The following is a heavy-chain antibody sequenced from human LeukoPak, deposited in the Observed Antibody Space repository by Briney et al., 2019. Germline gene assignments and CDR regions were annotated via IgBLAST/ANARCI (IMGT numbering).Heavy chain of an antibody. D-gene: IGHD6-19*01. J-gene: IGHJ6*02. V-gene: IGHV6-1*01. CDR1: GDSVSSNSAA. Sequence: SQTLSLTCAISGDSVSSNSAAWNWIRQSPSRGLEWLGRTYYRSKWFNDYAVSVKSRITINPDTSKNQLSLQLNSVTPEDTAVYYCARGRYINGSYYYHGMDVWGQGTTVTVSS. CDR2: TYYRSKWFN. CDR3: ARGRYINGSYYYHGMDV.